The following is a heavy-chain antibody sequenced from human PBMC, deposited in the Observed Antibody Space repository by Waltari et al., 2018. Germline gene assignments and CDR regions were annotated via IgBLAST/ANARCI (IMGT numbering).Heavy chain of an antibody. CDR2: LIPIFGAP. Sequence: QVHLVQSGAEVKKPGSSVKVSCKASGGTFGRYAITWVQQAPGQGLEWMGGLIPIFGAPNYAQRFQGRVTITADESTSTVYMELSSLKSEDTALYFCARRQLGGPLDPWGQGTLVTVSS. CDR1: GGTFGRYA. D-gene: IGHD1-1*01. J-gene: IGHJ5*02. CDR3: ARRQLGGPLDP. V-gene: IGHV1-69*12.